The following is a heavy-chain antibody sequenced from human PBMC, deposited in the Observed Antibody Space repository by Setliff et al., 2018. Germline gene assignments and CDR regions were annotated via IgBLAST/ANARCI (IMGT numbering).Heavy chain of an antibody. V-gene: IGHV4-61*09. D-gene: IGHD3-10*01. CDR1: GGSLSADCY. J-gene: IGHJ6*03. CDR3: ARHKSNGSGSYPPLYMDV. Sequence: SETLSFTCTVSGGSLSADCYWSWIRQPAGKGLEWIGHVHPDGSTNYNPSLYSRVVISVDTSKNQFSLKLTSVTAADTAVYYCARHKSNGSGSYPPLYMDVWGKGIMVTVSS. CDR2: VHPDGST.